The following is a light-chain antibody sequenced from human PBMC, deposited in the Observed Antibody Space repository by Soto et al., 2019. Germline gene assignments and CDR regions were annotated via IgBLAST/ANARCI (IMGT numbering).Light chain of an antibody. CDR1: SSDVGGYNH. J-gene: IGLJ2*01. CDR2: EGS. CDR3: SSYTSSSTLEV. V-gene: IGLV2-14*02. Sequence: QSALTQPASVSGSPGQSITISCTGTSSDVGGYNHVSWYQQHPGKAPKLMIYEGSNRPSGVSNRFSGSKSGNTASLTISGLQAEDEADYYCSSYTSSSTLEVFGGGTKLTVL.